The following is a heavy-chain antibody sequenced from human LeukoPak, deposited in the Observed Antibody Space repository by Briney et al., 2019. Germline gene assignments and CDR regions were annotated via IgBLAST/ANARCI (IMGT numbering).Heavy chain of an antibody. CDR2: ISHSGST. Sequence: SETLSLTCAVYGGSFSGYYWSWIRRPPGKGLEWIGEISHSGSTNYNPSLKSRVTISVDTSKNQFSLKLSSVTAADTAVYYCARGWVLDPWGQGTLVTVSS. V-gene: IGHV4-34*01. D-gene: IGHD1-26*01. CDR1: GGSFSGYY. CDR3: ARGWVLDP. J-gene: IGHJ5*02.